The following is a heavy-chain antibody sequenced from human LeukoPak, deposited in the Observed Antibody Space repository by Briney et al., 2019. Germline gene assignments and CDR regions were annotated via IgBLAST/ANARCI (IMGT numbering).Heavy chain of an antibody. V-gene: IGHV1-69*06. CDR1: GGTFSSYA. CDR2: IIPIFGTA. Sequence: SVKVSCKASGGTFSSYAISLVRQPPGQGLEWMGGIIPIFGTANYAQKFQGRVTITADKSTSTAYMELSSLRSEDTAVYYRARGSGKTNYGMDVWGKGTTVTVSS. D-gene: IGHD3-10*01. CDR3: ARGSGKTNYGMDV. J-gene: IGHJ6*04.